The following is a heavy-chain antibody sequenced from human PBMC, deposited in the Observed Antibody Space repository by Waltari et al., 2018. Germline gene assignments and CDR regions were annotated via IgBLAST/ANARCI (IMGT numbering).Heavy chain of an antibody. D-gene: IGHD3-10*01. CDR2: IKSRSAGGTV. CDR3: TTVRSLRESWEFFQFDHDHAVDI. CDR1: GFSFADAW. J-gene: IGHJ6*02. Sequence: QQGKTDGPLVEPGGSLTVSCSGSGFSFADAWVNWVRQAPGKGLDWVGRIKSRSAGGTVLYAASVEGRVRITRDDSQKTVFLHLKNVKTEDSAAYYCTTVRSLRESWEFFQFDHDHAVDIWGQGTTVIVS. V-gene: IGHV3-15*02.